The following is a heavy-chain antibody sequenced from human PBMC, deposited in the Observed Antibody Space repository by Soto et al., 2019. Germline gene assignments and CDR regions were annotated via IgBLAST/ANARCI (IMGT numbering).Heavy chain of an antibody. CDR1: GFTFSSYG. Sequence: AGGSLRLSCAASGFTFSSYGMHWVRQAPGKGLEWVAVIWYDGSNKYYADSVKGRFTISRDNSKNTLYLQMNSLRAEDTAVYYCARDRVWFGELLRDAFDIWGQGTMVTVSS. CDR2: IWYDGSNK. CDR3: ARDRVWFGELLRDAFDI. V-gene: IGHV3-33*01. J-gene: IGHJ3*02. D-gene: IGHD3-10*01.